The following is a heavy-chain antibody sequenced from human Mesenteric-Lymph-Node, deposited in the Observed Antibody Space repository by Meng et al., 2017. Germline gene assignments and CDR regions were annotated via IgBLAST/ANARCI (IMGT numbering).Heavy chain of an antibody. V-gene: IGHV4-30-4*08. CDR1: GGSISSGGHY. CDR3: ARDRKHYGERGWFDP. Sequence: QGQLQESGPGLGKPSQTLSLTCTVSGGSISSGGHYWSWIRQHPGKGLEWIGYVYDSGNTYYNPSLESRVNISIDRSKNQFSLKLSSVTAADTAVYYCARDRKHYGERGWFDPWGQGTLVTVSS. CDR2: VYDSGNT. J-gene: IGHJ5*01. D-gene: IGHD4-17*01.